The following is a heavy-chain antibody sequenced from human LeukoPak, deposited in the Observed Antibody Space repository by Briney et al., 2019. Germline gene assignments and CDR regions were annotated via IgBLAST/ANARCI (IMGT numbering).Heavy chain of an antibody. D-gene: IGHD2-2*02. CDR1: GYTFTGYY. V-gene: IGHV1-2*06. CDR2: INPNSGGT. J-gene: IGHJ6*02. Sequence: ASVKVSCKASGYTFTGYYMHWVRQAPGQGLEWMARINPNSGGTNYAQKFQGRVTMTRDTSISTAYMELSRLRSDDTAVYYCARVLPAAIRYGARPYYYYGMDVWGQGTTVTVSS. CDR3: ARVLPAAIRYGARPYYYYGMDV.